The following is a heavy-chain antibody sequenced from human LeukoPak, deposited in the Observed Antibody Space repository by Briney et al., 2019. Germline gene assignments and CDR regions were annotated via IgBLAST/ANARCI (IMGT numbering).Heavy chain of an antibody. CDR3: ARWAYSSSWYGVRYFDY. CDR1: GGSFSGYY. Sequence: PSETLSLTCAVYGGSFSGYYWSWIRQPPGKGLEWIGEINHSGSTNYNPSLKSRATISVDTSENQFSLKLSSVTAADTAVYYCARWAYSSSWYGVRYFDYWGQGTLVTVSS. D-gene: IGHD6-13*01. CDR2: INHSGST. J-gene: IGHJ4*02. V-gene: IGHV4-34*01.